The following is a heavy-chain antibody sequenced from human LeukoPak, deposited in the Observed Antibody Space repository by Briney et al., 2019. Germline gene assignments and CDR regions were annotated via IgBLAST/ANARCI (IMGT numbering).Heavy chain of an antibody. D-gene: IGHD3-10*01. Sequence: SETLSLTCSVSGGSFNSKYWSWIRQPPGKGLEWIGYIYTSGSTNFNPSLRSRVAMSIDTSKNQFSLKVYSVTAADTAVYYCARLTMVRGVIITSYYFDYWGQGTLVTVSS. V-gene: IGHV4-4*09. CDR2: IYTSGST. CDR1: GGSFNSKY. J-gene: IGHJ4*02. CDR3: ARLTMVRGVIITSYYFDY.